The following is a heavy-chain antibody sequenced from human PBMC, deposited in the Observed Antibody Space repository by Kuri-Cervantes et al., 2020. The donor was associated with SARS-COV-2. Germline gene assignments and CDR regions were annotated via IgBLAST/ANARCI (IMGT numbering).Heavy chain of an antibody. D-gene: IGHD1/OR15-1a*01. CDR1: GFTFSSYW. CDR3: SRDGKTTAVWNYDYYGLDV. J-gene: IGHJ6*02. V-gene: IGHV3-74*01. CDR2: INSDGSST. Sequence: ETLSLTCAASGFTFSSYWMHWVRQAPGKGLVWVSRINSDGSSTSYADSVKGRLTISRDNAKNSVYLQMNSLRAEDTAVYFCSRDGKTTAVWNYDYYGLDVWGQGTTVTVSS.